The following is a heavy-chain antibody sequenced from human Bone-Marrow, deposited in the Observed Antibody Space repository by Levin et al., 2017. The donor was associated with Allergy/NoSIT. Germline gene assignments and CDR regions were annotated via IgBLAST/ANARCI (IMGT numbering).Heavy chain of an antibody. CDR1: GFTFQNYA. V-gene: IGHV3-23*01. J-gene: IGHJ6*02. D-gene: IGHD5-18*01. CDR2: ITASGGST. Sequence: GGSLRLSCAASGFTFQNYAMNWVRQAPGKGLEWVSAITASGGSTNYADSVKGRFTISRDNSDKTLYLRMDSLRAEDTAVYFCSRYMDHGYDSYYFYGMDVWGQGTTVTVSS. CDR3: SRYMDHGYDSYYFYGMDV.